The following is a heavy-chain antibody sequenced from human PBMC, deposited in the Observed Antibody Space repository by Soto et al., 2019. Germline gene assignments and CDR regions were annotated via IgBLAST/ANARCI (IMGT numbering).Heavy chain of an antibody. CDR1: GFTFSSYD. D-gene: IGHD3-3*01. CDR2: VSASGSIT. Sequence: EVQVLESGGGLVQPGGSLRLSCAASGFTFSSYDMNWVRQAPGKGLGWVSGVSASGSITSYADSAKGRFTISRDNAKNTVFLQMTGLRAEDTAVYYCAKPSGHHPLHWFDPWGQGTLVTVSS. V-gene: IGHV3-23*01. J-gene: IGHJ5*02. CDR3: AKPSGHHPLHWFDP.